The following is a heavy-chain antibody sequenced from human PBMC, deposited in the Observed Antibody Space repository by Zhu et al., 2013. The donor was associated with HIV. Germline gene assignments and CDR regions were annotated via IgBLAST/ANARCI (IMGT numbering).Heavy chain of an antibody. CDR3: ARLHCTNGVCYRASRIDY. CDR2: ISAYNGNT. D-gene: IGHD2-8*01. V-gene: IGHV1-18*01. CDR1: GYTFTSYG. Sequence: QVHLVQSGAEVKKPGASVKVSCKASGYTFTSYGISWVRQAPGQGLEWMGWISAYNGNTNYAQKIQGRVTMTTDTSTTTAYMELRSLRSDDTAVYYCARLHCTNGVCYRASRIDYWGQGTLVTVSS. J-gene: IGHJ4*02.